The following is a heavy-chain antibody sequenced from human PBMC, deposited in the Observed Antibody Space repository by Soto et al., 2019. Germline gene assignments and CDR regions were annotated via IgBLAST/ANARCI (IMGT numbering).Heavy chain of an antibody. D-gene: IGHD6-19*01. V-gene: IGHV3-7*03. Sequence: GGSLRLSCAASGFTFSSYWMSWVRQAPGKGLEWVANIKQDGSEKYYVDSVKGRFTISRDNAKNSLYLQMNSLRAEDTAVYYCASLPRRIGVAGVYWGQGTLVTVSS. CDR1: GFTFSSYW. CDR2: IKQDGSEK. CDR3: ASLPRRIGVAGVY. J-gene: IGHJ4*02.